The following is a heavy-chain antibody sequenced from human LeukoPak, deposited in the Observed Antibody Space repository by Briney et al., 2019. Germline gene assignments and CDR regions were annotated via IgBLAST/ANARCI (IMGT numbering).Heavy chain of an antibody. CDR1: GYTFTGYY. CDR2: NNPKSGGT. CDR3: ARSPHPQQLVDY. J-gene: IGHJ4*02. D-gene: IGHD6-13*01. Sequence: SSVMVSFKTSGYTFTGYYMHWVPKAPGQVLEGMGRNNPKSGGTNSAQKFQARVTTTRDTSISTAYMELSRLRSADTAVYYCARSPHPQQLVDYWGQGTLVSVS. V-gene: IGHV1-2*06.